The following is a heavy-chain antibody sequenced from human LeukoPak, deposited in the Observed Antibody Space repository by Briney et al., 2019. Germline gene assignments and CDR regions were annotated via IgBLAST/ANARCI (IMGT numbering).Heavy chain of an antibody. CDR2: IHNSGST. D-gene: IGHD6-13*01. CDR1: GGSISSSTYY. CDR3: ARPRVGGSSWYYLY. V-gene: IGHV4-39*01. J-gene: IGHJ4*02. Sequence: PETLSLTCTVSGGSISSSTYYWGWIRQPPGKGLEWIGSIHNSGSTYYNASLKSRVTISVDTSRNQFSLKLSSVTAADTAMYYCARPRVGGSSWYYLYWGQGTLVTVSS.